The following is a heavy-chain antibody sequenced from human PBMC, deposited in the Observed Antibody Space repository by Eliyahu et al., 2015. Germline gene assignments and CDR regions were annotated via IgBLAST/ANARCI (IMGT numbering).Heavy chain of an antibody. CDR2: ISPYNGVS. V-gene: IGHV1-2*02. D-gene: IGHD3-22*01. CDR1: GYTRXAHY. J-gene: IGHJ3*01. Sequence: QVQLVQSGAEVKRPGASVKVSCKAXGYTRXAHYIPWVRXAPGQGLEWLGWISPYNGVSTYAQKFQGRVTMTWDRSVTTASMELTGLTSGDTAVYYCARDAFDHFXNRAYYPDAFDVWGQGTMVAVSS. CDR3: ARDAFDHFXNRAYYPDAFDV.